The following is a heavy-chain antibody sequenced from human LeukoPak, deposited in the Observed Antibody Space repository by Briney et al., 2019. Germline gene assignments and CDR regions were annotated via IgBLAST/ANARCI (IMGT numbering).Heavy chain of an antibody. J-gene: IGHJ4*02. Sequence: GGSLRLSCAASGFTFSNYAFHWVRQAPGEGLEWVAVISYDGSKKYYADSMKGRITISRDDSKNTLYLQVSSLRAEDTAVYYCARVVGGATSLDYWGQGTLVTVSS. V-gene: IGHV3-30*04. CDR2: ISYDGSKK. CDR1: GFTFSNYA. D-gene: IGHD1-26*01. CDR3: ARVVGGATSLDY.